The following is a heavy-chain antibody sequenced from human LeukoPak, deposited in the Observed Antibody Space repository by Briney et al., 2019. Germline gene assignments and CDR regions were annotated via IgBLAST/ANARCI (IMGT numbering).Heavy chain of an antibody. D-gene: IGHD1-1*01. Sequence: TGGSLRLSCAASGFTFSSNWMHWVRQAPGKGLVWVARINGDETTTTYADSVKGRFTISRDNAKNTLYLQMNSLRVDDTAVYYCVGTWQYFDYWGQGTLVTVSS. V-gene: IGHV3-74*01. J-gene: IGHJ4*02. CDR2: INGDETTT. CDR1: GFTFSSNW. CDR3: VGTWQYFDY.